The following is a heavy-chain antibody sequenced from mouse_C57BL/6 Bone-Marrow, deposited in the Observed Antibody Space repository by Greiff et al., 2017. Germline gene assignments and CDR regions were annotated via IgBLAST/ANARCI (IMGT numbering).Heavy chain of an antibody. CDR3: SRQVTTVLATKYFDV. V-gene: IGHV5-9*01. Sequence: EVKLMESGGGLVKPGGSLKLSCAASGFTFSSYTMSWVRQTPEKRLQWVAAISGGGGNTYYPDSVKGRFTISRDNGKNILYMQMSRLRSEDTALYYCSRQVTTVLATKYFDVWGTGTTVTVSS. CDR2: ISGGGGNT. D-gene: IGHD1-1*01. J-gene: IGHJ1*03. CDR1: GFTFSSYT.